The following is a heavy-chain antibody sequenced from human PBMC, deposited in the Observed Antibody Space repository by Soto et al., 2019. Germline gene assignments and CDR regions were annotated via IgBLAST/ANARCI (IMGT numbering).Heavy chain of an antibody. Sequence: GESLKISCQASGYNFATYWIAWVRQMPGKGLEYMGVIYPGNSDARYSPSFQGQVTFSADKSISTAYLHWSSLKASDTAMYYCARHGFYGDYASNYFDPWGQGTLVTVSS. CDR3: ARHGFYGDYASNYFDP. D-gene: IGHD4-17*01. V-gene: IGHV5-51*01. J-gene: IGHJ5*02. CDR1: GYNFATYW. CDR2: IYPGNSDA.